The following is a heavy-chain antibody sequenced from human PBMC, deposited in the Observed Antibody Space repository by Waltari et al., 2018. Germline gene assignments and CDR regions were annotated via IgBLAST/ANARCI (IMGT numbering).Heavy chain of an antibody. V-gene: IGHV1-69*01. Sequence: QVQLVQSGAEVKKPGSSVKVSCKASGGTFSSYAISWVRQAPGQGLEWRGGSIPIFGTENDAQKFQGRVTIPADESTRTAYMGLSSLRSEDTAVYYCASYRGGDNWFDPWGQGTLVTVSS. J-gene: IGHJ5*02. CDR3: ASYRGGDNWFDP. D-gene: IGHD3-16*02. CDR1: GGTFSSYA. CDR2: SIPIFGTE.